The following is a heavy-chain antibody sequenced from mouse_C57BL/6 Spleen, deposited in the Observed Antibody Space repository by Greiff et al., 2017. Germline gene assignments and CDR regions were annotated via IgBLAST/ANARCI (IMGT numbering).Heavy chain of an antibody. Sequence: QVQLQQPGAELVMPGASVKLSCKASGYTFTSYWMHWVKQRPGQGLEWIGDIDPSDSYTNYNQKFKGKATLTVDKSSSTAYMQLSSLTSEDSAVDDCERRSYYDSNEAMDYWGQGTSVTVSS. V-gene: IGHV1-69*01. CDR2: IDPSDSYT. J-gene: IGHJ4*01. D-gene: IGHD1-1*01. CDR1: GYTFTSYW. CDR3: ERRSYYDSNEAMDY.